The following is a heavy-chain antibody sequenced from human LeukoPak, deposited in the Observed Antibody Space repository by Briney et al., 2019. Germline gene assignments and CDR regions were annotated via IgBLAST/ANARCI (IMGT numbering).Heavy chain of an antibody. V-gene: IGHV4-38-2*01. Sequence: SETLSLTCAVSGYSISSGYYWGWIRQPPGKGLEWIGSIYHSGSTYYNPSLKSRVTISVDTSKNQFSLKLSSVTAADTAVYYCARGPLGSSSSGYYYYMDAWGKGTTVTVSS. D-gene: IGHD6-6*01. CDR1: GYSISSGYY. CDR2: IYHSGST. CDR3: ARGPLGSSSSGYYYYMDA. J-gene: IGHJ6*03.